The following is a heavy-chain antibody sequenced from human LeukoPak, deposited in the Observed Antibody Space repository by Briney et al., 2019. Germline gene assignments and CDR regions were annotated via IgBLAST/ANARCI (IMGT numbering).Heavy chain of an antibody. J-gene: IGHJ4*02. Sequence: GGSLRLSCAASGFTFRDYWMNWVRQAPGKGLEWVSYISSSGSYTNYADSVKGRFTISRDNAKNSLYLQMNSLRGEDTAVYYCAKGGDYIDYWGQGTLVTVSS. CDR1: GFTFRDYW. V-gene: IGHV3-11*05. D-gene: IGHD4-17*01. CDR2: ISSSGSYT. CDR3: AKGGDYIDY.